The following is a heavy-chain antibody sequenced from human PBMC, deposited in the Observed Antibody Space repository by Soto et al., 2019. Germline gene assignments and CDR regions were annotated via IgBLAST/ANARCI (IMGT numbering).Heavy chain of an antibody. D-gene: IGHD6-19*01. CDR3: AKGGSSGWFYFDF. V-gene: IGHV3-23*01. Sequence: PGLSCAASGFTFGTYAMNWVRQAPGKGLEWVSSTPGSGGSAYYADSVRGRFTISRDNSKNTVYLQLDSLRPEDSAIYYCAKGGSSGWFYFDFWGQGTQVTVSS. J-gene: IGHJ4*02. CDR2: TPGSGGSA. CDR1: GFTFGTYA.